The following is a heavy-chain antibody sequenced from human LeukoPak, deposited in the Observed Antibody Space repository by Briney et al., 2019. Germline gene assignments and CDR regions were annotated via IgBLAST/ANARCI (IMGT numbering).Heavy chain of an antibody. D-gene: IGHD3-16*02. Sequence: ASVKVSCKASGYSFTNYAMNWVRQAPGQGLEFMGWIHPSTGNPAYSQGFSGRFVFSLDTSVTTTYLQISDLKAEDTAVYFCARALDSLGGLSLPDYWGQGTLVTVSS. V-gene: IGHV7-4-1*02. J-gene: IGHJ4*02. CDR3: ARALDSLGGLSLPDY. CDR2: IHPSTGNP. CDR1: GYSFTNYA.